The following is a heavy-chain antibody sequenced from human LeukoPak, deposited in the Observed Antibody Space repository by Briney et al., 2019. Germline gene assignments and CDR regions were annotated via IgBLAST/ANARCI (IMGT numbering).Heavy chain of an antibody. CDR1: RFTFSTYA. V-gene: IGHV3-23*01. CDR3: ARDWYDY. Sequence: GGSLRLSCAASRFTFSTYAMIWVRQAPGKGLEWVSVIGGSGSYTYYADSVKGRFTISRDNSKDTLYLQMNSLRPEDTAVYYCARDWYDYWGQGTLVTVSS. D-gene: IGHD6-13*01. CDR2: IGGSGSYT. J-gene: IGHJ4*02.